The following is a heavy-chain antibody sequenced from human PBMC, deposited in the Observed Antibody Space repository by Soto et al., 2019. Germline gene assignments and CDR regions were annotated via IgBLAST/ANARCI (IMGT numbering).Heavy chain of an antibody. Sequence: GGSLRLSCAASGFTFSAYAMSWVRQAPGKGLEWVSGISASGSSTDYVDSVKGRFTISRDNSKNTLYLQMNSLRAEDTAVYHCAIEVDSGYDSGSPDYYYGMDVWGQGTTVTVSS. CDR3: AIEVDSGYDSGSPDYYYGMDV. D-gene: IGHD5-12*01. J-gene: IGHJ6*02. V-gene: IGHV3-23*01. CDR2: ISASGSST. CDR1: GFTFSAYA.